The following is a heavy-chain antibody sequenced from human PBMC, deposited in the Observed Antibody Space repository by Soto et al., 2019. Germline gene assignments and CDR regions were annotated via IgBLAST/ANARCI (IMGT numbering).Heavy chain of an antibody. D-gene: IGHD2-21*02. CDR2: IKSKTDGGTT. CDR1: GFTFSNAW. J-gene: IGHJ3*02. V-gene: IGHV3-15*01. CDR3: TTDGNCGGDCYDAFDI. Sequence: GGSLRLSCAASGFTFSNAWMSWVRQAPGKGLEWVGRIKSKTDGGTTDYAAPVKGRFTISRDDSKNTLYLQMNSLKTEDAAAYYCTTDGNCGGDCYDAFDIWGQGTMVTVSS.